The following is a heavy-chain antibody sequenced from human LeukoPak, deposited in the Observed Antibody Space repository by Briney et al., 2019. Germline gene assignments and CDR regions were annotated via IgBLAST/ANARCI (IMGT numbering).Heavy chain of an antibody. V-gene: IGHV1-8*03. D-gene: IGHD3-16*01. Sequence: ASVKVSCKASGYTFTSYAMNWVRQAPGQGLEWMGYMNPNTGNTGYAQKFQGRVTITRDTSISTSYMELNRLGSDDTAVYYCARREAGDFPFDYWGQGTLVTVSS. CDR3: ARREAGDFPFDY. CDR2: MNPNTGNT. J-gene: IGHJ4*02. CDR1: GYTFTSYA.